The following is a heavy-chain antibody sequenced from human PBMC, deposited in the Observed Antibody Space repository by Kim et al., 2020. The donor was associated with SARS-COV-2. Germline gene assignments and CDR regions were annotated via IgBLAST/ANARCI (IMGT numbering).Heavy chain of an antibody. CDR2: INAGNGNT. CDR1: GYTFTSYA. CDR3: ARGGFVVVPAAMVAFDI. Sequence: ASVKVSCKASGYTFTSYAMHWVRQAPGQRLEWMGWINAGNGNTKYSQKFQGRVTITRDTSASTAYMELSSLRSEDTAVYYCARGGFVVVPAAMVAFDIWGQGTMVTVSS. D-gene: IGHD2-2*01. V-gene: IGHV1-3*01. J-gene: IGHJ3*02.